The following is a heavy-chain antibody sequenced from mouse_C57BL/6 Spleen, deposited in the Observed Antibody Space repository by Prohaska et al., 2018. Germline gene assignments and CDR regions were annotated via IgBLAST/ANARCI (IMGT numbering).Heavy chain of an antibody. V-gene: IGHV1-50*01. CDR1: GYTFTSYW. Sequence: QVQLQQPGAELVKPGASVKLSCKASGYTFTSYWMQWVKQRPGQGLEWIGEIDPSDSYTNYNQKLKGKATLTVDTSSSTAYMQLSSLTSEDSAVYYCARERGSSHWYFDVWGTGTTVTVSS. D-gene: IGHD1-1*01. CDR2: IDPSDSYT. J-gene: IGHJ1*03. CDR3: ARERGSSHWYFDV.